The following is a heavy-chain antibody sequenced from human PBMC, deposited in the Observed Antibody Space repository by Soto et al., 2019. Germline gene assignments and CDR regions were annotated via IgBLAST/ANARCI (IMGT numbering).Heavy chain of an antibody. CDR1: GYTFTNYF. D-gene: IGHD3-3*01. J-gene: IGHJ6*02. Sequence: GASVKVSCKTSGYTFTNYFVHWVRQAPGQGLEWMGTINPGNSITTYALKFQDRVTITRDTSTSTVYLELSSLRSEDTAIYSCARDPNYYDFWAGSQYYHGMDVWGQGTTVTVSS. CDR2: INPGNSIT. CDR3: ARDPNYYDFWAGSQYYHGMDV. V-gene: IGHV1-46*01.